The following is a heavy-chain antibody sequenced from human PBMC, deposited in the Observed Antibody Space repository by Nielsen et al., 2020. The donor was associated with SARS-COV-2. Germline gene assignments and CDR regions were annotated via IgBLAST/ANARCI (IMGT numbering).Heavy chain of an antibody. D-gene: IGHD3/OR15-3a*01. Sequence: ASVKVSCKASGGTFTGYYIHWVRQAPGQGLEWMGRINPYSGGTNYAQKFQGTVTMTRDASISTVYMELTSDDTAVYYCARARATIFGLVMSYGMDVWGQGTTVAVSS. CDR3: ARARATIFGLVMSYGMDV. V-gene: IGHV1-2*06. J-gene: IGHJ6*02. CDR1: GGTFTGYY. CDR2: INPYSGGT.